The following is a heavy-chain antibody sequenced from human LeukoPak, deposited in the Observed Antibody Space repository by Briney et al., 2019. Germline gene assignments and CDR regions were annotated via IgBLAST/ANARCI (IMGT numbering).Heavy chain of an antibody. V-gene: IGHV1-2*02. CDR3: ARDRRGKNYYDSSGYYGY. J-gene: IGHJ4*02. Sequence: ASVKVSCKASGYTFTGYYMHWVRQAPGQGLEWMGWINPNSGGTNYAQKFQGRVTMTRDTSISTAYMELSRLRSDDTAVYYCARDRRGKNYYDSSGYYGYWGQGTLVTVSS. CDR2: INPNSGGT. CDR1: GYTFTGYY. D-gene: IGHD3-22*01.